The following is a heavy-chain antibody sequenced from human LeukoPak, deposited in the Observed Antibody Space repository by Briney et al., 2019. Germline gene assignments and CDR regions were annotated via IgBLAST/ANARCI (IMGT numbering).Heavy chain of an antibody. CDR3: ATGRYQLLYDWFDP. J-gene: IGHJ5*02. V-gene: IGHV1-24*01. CDR2: FDPEDGET. D-gene: IGHD2-2*02. Sequence: ASVKVSCKVSGYTLTELSMHWVRQAPGKGLAWMGGFDPEDGETIYAQKFQGRVTMTEDTSTDTAYMELSSLRCEDTAVYYCATGRYQLLYDWFDPWGQGTLVTVSS. CDR1: GYTLTELS.